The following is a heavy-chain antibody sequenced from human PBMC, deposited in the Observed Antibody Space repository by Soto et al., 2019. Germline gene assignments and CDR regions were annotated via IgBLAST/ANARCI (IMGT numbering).Heavy chain of an antibody. Sequence: SEPLSLKCTVSGGSIRSYYWSWIRQPAGKGLEWIGRIYTSGRTNYNPSLKSRVTMSVDTSKNQFSLKLSSVTAADTAVYYCARDRIYSGYDFPWFDPWGQGTLVTVSS. V-gene: IGHV4-4*07. CDR1: GGSIRSYY. D-gene: IGHD5-12*01. J-gene: IGHJ5*02. CDR3: ARDRIYSGYDFPWFDP. CDR2: IYTSGRT.